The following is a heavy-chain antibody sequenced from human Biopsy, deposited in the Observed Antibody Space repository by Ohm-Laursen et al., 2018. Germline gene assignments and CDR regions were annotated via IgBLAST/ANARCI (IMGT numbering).Heavy chain of an antibody. CDR2: ITQSGST. Sequence: TLSLTCAVYGGSFNGYFWSWIRQPPGKGLEWIGDITQSGSTNYSPSLKSRVTISVDTAKKQFSQSLRSVTAADTAVYYCARVPLPGIGAAYQGRFLYGMDVWGQGTTVSVSS. J-gene: IGHJ6*02. CDR1: GGSFNGYF. CDR3: ARVPLPGIGAAYQGRFLYGMDV. D-gene: IGHD6-13*01. V-gene: IGHV4-34*01.